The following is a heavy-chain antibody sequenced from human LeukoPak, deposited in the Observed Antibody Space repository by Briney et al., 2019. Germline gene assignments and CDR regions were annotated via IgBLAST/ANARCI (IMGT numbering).Heavy chain of an antibody. CDR2: IKSGGSSI. J-gene: IGHJ4*02. V-gene: IGHV3-48*03. D-gene: IGHD2-15*01. CDR3: ARSSSRYCSGGSCYSGVLGYFDY. Sequence: GGSLRLSCATSGFTFGFYEMNWVRQAPGKGLEWVSYIKSGGSSIYYADSVRGRFTISRDNAKNSLYLQMNSLRAEDTAVYYCARSSSRYCSGGSCYSGVLGYFDYWGQGTLVTVSS. CDR1: GFTFGFYE.